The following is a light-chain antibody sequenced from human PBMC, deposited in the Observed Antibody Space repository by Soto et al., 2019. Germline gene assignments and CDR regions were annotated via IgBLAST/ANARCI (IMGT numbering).Light chain of an antibody. Sequence: DIQMTRSPSSLPASVGDRVTITCQASQDISNHLNWYQQKPGKAPKLLIYDASNLETGVPSRFSGSGSGTDFTVTISSLQPEDFATYSCQQYYNLPITFGQGTRLEIK. V-gene: IGKV1-33*01. CDR1: QDISNH. CDR3: QQYYNLPIT. CDR2: DAS. J-gene: IGKJ5*01.